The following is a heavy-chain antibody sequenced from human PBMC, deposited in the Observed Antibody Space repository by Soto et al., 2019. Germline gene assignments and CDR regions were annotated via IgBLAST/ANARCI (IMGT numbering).Heavy chain of an antibody. Sequence: ASVKVSCKASGGTLSSSTISWVRQAPGQGLEWMGRIIPILGIANYAQKFQGRVTITADKSTSTAYMELSSLRSEDTAVYYCESEVRGVIITPWTDYWGQGTLVTVSS. CDR1: GGTLSSST. CDR2: IIPILGIA. V-gene: IGHV1-69*02. J-gene: IGHJ4*02. D-gene: IGHD3-10*01. CDR3: ESEVRGVIITPWTDY.